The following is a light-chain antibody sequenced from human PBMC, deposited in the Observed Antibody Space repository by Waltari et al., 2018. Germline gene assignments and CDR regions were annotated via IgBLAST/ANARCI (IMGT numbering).Light chain of an antibody. CDR3: QHYLRLPVT. CDR2: GAS. CDR1: QSVSRA. Sequence: EIVLTQSPGTLSLSLGERATLSCRASQSVSRALAWYQPKPGQAPRLLLYGASTRATGIPDRFSGSGSGTDFSLTISRLEPDDFAVYYCQHYLRLPVTFGQGTTVEI. J-gene: IGKJ1*01. V-gene: IGKV3-20*01.